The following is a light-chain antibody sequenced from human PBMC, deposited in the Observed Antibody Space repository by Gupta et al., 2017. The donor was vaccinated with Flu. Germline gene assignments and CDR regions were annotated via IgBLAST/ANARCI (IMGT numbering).Light chain of an antibody. J-gene: IGLJ3*02. CDR3: QVWDTSNDHWL. CDR2: DDD. V-gene: IGLV3-21*02. CDR1: NSGSET. Sequence: SFVLTQPPSVSVAPGQTASIACGGDNSGSETVHWYQQKPGQAPVLVLYDDDFRPSGIPERFSGSNSGNTATLTISRVEAGDEADYYCQVWDTSNDHWLCGGGTMLTVV.